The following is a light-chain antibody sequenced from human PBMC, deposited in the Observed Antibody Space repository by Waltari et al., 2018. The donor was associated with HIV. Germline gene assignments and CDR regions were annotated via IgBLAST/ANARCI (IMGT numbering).Light chain of an antibody. V-gene: IGLV1-44*01. CDR2: SNK. J-gene: IGLJ3*02. CDR1: SSNIGSNT. Sequence: QSVLTQPPSASGTPGQRVTISCSGSSSNIGSNTVNWYQQLPGTAPKLLIYSNKQRPSGVPDRFSGSKSGTSAALAISRLQSEDEADYYCTAWDDGLSDPVFGGGTKLTVL. CDR3: TAWDDGLSDPV.